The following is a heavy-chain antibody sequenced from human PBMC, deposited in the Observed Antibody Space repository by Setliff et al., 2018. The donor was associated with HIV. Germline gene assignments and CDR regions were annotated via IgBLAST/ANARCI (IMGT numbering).Heavy chain of an antibody. CDR2: VDPADGET. V-gene: IGHV1-69-2*01. Sequence: ASVKVSCKASGFTFKHYYIYWVQQAPGKGLKWMGRVDPADGETIYAEQFKDRVTITADMSTHTAYMELSSLRSEDTAVYYCARGRITGTINFWGQGTLVTVSS. CDR1: GFTFKHYY. CDR3: ARGRITGTINF. D-gene: IGHD1-7*01. J-gene: IGHJ4*02.